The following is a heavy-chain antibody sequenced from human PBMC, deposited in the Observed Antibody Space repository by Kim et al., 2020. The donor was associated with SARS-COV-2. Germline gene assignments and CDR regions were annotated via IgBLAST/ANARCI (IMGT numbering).Heavy chain of an antibody. CDR2: ISGSGSST. CDR3: AKYDRGVPWAGMDV. D-gene: IGHD3-10*02. Sequence: GGSLRLSCAASGFTFSSYAMSWVRQAPGKGLEWVSAISGSGSSTYYADSVKGRFTISRDNSKNTLYLQMNSLRAEDTAVYYCAKYDRGVPWAGMDVWGQGTTVTVSS. CDR1: GFTFSSYA. J-gene: IGHJ6*02. V-gene: IGHV3-23*01.